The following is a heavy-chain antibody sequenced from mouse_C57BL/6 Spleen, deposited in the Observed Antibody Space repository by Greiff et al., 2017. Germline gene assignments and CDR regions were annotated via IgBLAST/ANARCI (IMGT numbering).Heavy chain of an antibody. Sequence: VQLQQPGAELVKPGASVKLSCKASGYTFTSYWMQWVKQRPGQGLEWIGEIDPSDSYTNYNQKFKGKATLTVDTSSSTAYMQLSSLTSEDSAVYYYARWIDYDYGEGAAYWGQGTLVTVSA. CDR2: IDPSDSYT. V-gene: IGHV1-50*01. CDR1: GYTFTSYW. J-gene: IGHJ3*01. D-gene: IGHD2-4*01. CDR3: ARWIDYDYGEGAAY.